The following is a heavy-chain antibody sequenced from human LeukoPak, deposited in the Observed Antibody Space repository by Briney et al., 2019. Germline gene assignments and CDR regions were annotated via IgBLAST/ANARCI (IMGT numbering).Heavy chain of an antibody. V-gene: IGHV1-2*06. Sequence: ASVKVSCKASGYTFTGYYMHWVRQAPGQGLEWMGRINPNSGGTNYAQKFQGRVTMTRDTSISIAYMELSRLRSDDTAVYYCAKADTAVYFDYWGQGTLVTVSS. J-gene: IGHJ4*02. D-gene: IGHD5-18*01. CDR3: AKADTAVYFDY. CDR1: GYTFTGYY. CDR2: INPNSGGT.